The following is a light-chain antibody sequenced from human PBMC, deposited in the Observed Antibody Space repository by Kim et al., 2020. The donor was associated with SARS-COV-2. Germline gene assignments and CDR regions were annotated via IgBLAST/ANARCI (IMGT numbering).Light chain of an antibody. CDR1: QSINTY. CDR2: AAS. CDR3: NQSHTAAFLT. J-gene: IGKJ4*01. Sequence: DIQMTQSPSSLAASVGDRVTIACRASQSINTYFNWYQQKPGKAPKLLIYAASTLQSGPPSRFSGNGSGTGFTLPISSLQPGDFATYYCNQSHTAAFLTFGGGTPVDI. V-gene: IGKV1-39*01.